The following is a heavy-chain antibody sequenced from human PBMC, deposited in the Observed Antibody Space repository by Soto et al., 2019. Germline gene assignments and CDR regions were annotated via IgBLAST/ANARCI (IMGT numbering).Heavy chain of an antibody. D-gene: IGHD5-12*01. CDR3: AKVFSGGYSGYDYAYYYYYYMDV. Sequence: GGSLRLSCAASGFTFSGYAMSWVRQAPGKGLEWVSAISGSGGSTYYADSVKGRFTISRDNSKNTLYLQMNSLKAEDTAVYYCAKVFSGGYSGYDYAYYYYYYMDVWGKGTTVTVSS. J-gene: IGHJ6*03. CDR1: GFTFSGYA. V-gene: IGHV3-23*01. CDR2: ISGSGGST.